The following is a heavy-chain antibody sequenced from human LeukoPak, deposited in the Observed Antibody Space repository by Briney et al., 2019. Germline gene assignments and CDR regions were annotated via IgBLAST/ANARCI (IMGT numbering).Heavy chain of an antibody. CDR1: GGSIRSSYYY. CDR2: IYYSGST. V-gene: IGHV4-30-4*01. CDR3: ARVADCSGGSCYCPWFDP. Sequence: SETLSLTCTVSGGSIRSSYYYWSWIRQPPGKGLEWIGYIYYSGSTYYNPSLKSRVTISVDTSKNQFSLKLSSVTAADTAVYYCARVADCSGGSCYCPWFDPWGQGTLVTVSS. J-gene: IGHJ5*02. D-gene: IGHD2-15*01.